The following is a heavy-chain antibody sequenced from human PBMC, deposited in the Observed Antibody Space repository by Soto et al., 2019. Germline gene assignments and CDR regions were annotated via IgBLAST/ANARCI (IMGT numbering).Heavy chain of an antibody. J-gene: IGHJ6*03. V-gene: IGHV3-21*01. D-gene: IGHD3-16*01. CDR3: PRAQGGEDLCMDV. CDR2: ISSSSSYI. Sequence: ESGGGLVKPGGSLRLSCAASGFTFSSYSMNWVLQAPGKGLEWVSSISSSSSYIYYADSVKGRFTISGDNAKNSLYLQMNSQRAEDTAVYYCPRAQGGEDLCMDVWGNGTTVTVSS. CDR1: GFTFSSYS.